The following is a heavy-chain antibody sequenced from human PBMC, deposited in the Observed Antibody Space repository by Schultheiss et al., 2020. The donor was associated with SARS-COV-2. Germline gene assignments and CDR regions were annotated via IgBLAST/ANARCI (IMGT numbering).Heavy chain of an antibody. CDR1: GGTFSSYA. CDR3: ARARRGYSYGYYYYYGMDV. V-gene: IGHV1-69*13. D-gene: IGHD5-18*01. CDR2: IIPIFGTA. Sequence: SVKVSCKASGGTFSSYAISWVRQAPGQGLEWMGGIIPIFGTANYAQKFQGRVTITADESTSTAYMELSSLRSEDTAVYYCARARRGYSYGYYYYYGMDVWGQGTTVTVSS. J-gene: IGHJ6*02.